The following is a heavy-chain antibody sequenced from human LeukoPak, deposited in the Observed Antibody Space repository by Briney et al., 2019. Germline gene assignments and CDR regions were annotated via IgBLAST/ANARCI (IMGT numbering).Heavy chain of an antibody. J-gene: IGHJ3*02. CDR1: GGSISSSSYY. D-gene: IGHD6-6*01. V-gene: IGHV4-39*07. CDR3: ARDPDSTSSRAFDI. CDR2: IYNSGNT. Sequence: SETLSLTCTVSGGSISSSSYYWGWIRQPPGKGLEWIGYIYNSGNTYYNPSLKSRVTISVDRSKNRFSLKLTSVTAADTAVYYCARDPDSTSSRAFDIWGQGTMVTVSS.